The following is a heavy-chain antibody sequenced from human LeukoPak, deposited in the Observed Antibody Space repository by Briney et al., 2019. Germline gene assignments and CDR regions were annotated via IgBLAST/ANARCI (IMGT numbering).Heavy chain of an antibody. CDR3: ARGRLRDY. D-gene: IGHD4/OR15-4a*01. Sequence: GGSLRLSCAASGFTFSTYWMSWVRQAPGKGLEWVANIKQDGSEKYYLDSVKGRFTISRDDPNNSLYLQPDSLRVEDTAVYFCARGRLRDYWGQGTLATVSS. CDR1: GFTFSTYW. V-gene: IGHV3-7*01. J-gene: IGHJ4*02. CDR2: IKQDGSEK.